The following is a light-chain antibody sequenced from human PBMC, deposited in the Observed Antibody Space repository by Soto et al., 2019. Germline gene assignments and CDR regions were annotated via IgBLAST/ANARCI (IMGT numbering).Light chain of an antibody. CDR3: SSYTSSSTPHVV. Sequence: QSALTQPASVSGSPGQSITISCTGTSSDVGGYNYVSWYQQHPGKAPKLMIYDVSNWPSGVSNRFSGSKSGNTASLTISGRQAEDEADYYCSSYTSSSTPHVVFGGGTKVTVL. CDR2: DVS. J-gene: IGLJ2*01. V-gene: IGLV2-14*01. CDR1: SSDVGGYNY.